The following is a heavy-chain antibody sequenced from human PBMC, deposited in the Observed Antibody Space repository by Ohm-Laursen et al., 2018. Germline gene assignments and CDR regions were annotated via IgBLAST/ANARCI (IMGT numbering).Heavy chain of an antibody. J-gene: IGHJ4*02. V-gene: IGHV3-9*01. D-gene: IGHD1-26*01. Sequence: SLRLSCSASGFTFDDYAMHWVRQAPGKGLEWASGISWNSGSIGYADSVKGRFTIFRDNAKNSLYLQMNSLRAEDTALYYCAKMVGAWDFFDYWGQGTLVTVSS. CDR2: ISWNSGSI. CDR3: AKMVGAWDFFDY. CDR1: GFTFDDYA.